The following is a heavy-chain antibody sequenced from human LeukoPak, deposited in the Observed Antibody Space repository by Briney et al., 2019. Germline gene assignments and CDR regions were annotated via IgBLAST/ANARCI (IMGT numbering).Heavy chain of an antibody. J-gene: IGHJ3*02. CDR2: INPNSGGT. D-gene: IGHD4-17*01. CDR1: GYTFTGYY. V-gene: IGHV1-2*02. CDR3: ASGYGDYIYAFDI. Sequence: GASVKVSCKASGYTFTGYYMHWVRQAPGQGLEWMGWINPNSGGTNYAQKFQGRGTMTRDTSISTAYMELSRLRSDDTAVYYCASGYGDYIYAFDIWGQGTMVTVSS.